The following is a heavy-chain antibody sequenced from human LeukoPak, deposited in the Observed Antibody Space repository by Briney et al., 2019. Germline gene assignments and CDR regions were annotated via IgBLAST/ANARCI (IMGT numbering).Heavy chain of an antibody. CDR3: AREVDYYGSGRKRFKTKLDYYYYMDV. CDR1: GGSFSSSSYY. V-gene: IGHV4-39*07. J-gene: IGHJ6*03. Sequence: SETLSLTCTVPGGSFSSSSYYWGWIRQPPGKGLEWIGEINHSGSTNYNPSLKSRVTISVDTSKNQFSLKLSSVTAADTAVYYCAREVDYYGSGRKRFKTKLDYYYYMDVWGKGTTVTVSS. CDR2: INHSGST. D-gene: IGHD3-10*01.